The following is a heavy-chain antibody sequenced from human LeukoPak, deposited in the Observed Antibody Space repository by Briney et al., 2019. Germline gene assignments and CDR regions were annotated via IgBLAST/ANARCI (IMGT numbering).Heavy chain of an antibody. CDR2: INHSGST. J-gene: IGHJ4*02. D-gene: IGHD3-3*01. V-gene: IGHV4-34*01. CDR3: AKDATSFTFWNSFYIGY. CDR1: GGSFSGYY. Sequence: SETLSLTCAVYGGSFSGYYWSWIRQPPGKGLEWIGEINHSGSTNYNPSLKSRVTISVDTSKNQFSLKLSSVTAEDTAVYFCAKDATSFTFWNSFYIGYWGQGTLVTVSS.